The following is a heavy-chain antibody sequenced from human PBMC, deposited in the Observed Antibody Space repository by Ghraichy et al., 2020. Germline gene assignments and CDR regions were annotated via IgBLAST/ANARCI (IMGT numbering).Heavy chain of an antibody. Sequence: GGSLRLSCAASGFTFSSYAMSWVRQAPRKGLEWVSVISGSGGYTYYADSVKGRFTISRDNSKNTLYLQMNSLRAVDTAVYYCAKHPRECTSSCSFNWFDPWGQGTLVTVSS. CDR2: ISGSGGYT. D-gene: IGHD2-2*01. V-gene: IGHV3-23*01. J-gene: IGHJ5*02. CDR3: AKHPRECTSSCSFNWFDP. CDR1: GFTFSSYA.